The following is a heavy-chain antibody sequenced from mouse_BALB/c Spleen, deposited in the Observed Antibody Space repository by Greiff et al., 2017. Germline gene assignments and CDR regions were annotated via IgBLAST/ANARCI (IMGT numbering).Heavy chain of an antibody. D-gene: IGHD2-1*01. CDR3: ARWGTYGNYVTY. Sequence: EVKLMESGGGLVQPGGSRKLSCAASGFTFSSFGMHWVRQAPEKGLEWVAYISSGSSTIYYADTVKGRFTISRDNPKNTLFLQMTSLRSEDTAMYYCARWGTYGNYVTYWGQGTLVTVSA. V-gene: IGHV5-17*02. J-gene: IGHJ3*01. CDR1: GFTFSSFG. CDR2: ISSGSSTI.